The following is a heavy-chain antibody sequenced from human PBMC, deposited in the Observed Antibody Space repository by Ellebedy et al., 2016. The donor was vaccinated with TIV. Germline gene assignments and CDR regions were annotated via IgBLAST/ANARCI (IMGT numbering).Heavy chain of an antibody. V-gene: IGHV1-8*01. CDR2: MNPNSGNT. J-gene: IGHJ4*02. Sequence: AASVKVSCKTSGYSFLSYDICWVRQAPGQGLEWVGRMNPNSGNTDYAQKFQTRITLTMDTSVRTAYLELRSLMSEDPAMYYCARGGPAASTPFDYWGQGTLVTVSS. CDR1: GYSFLSYD. CDR3: ARGGPAASTPFDY. D-gene: IGHD5/OR15-5a*01.